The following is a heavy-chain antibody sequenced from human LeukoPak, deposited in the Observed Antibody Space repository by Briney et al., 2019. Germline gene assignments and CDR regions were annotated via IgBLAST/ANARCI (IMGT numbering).Heavy chain of an antibody. CDR2: ISYDGSNK. V-gene: IGHV3-30*18. J-gene: IGHJ6*02. Sequence: GGSLRLSCAASGFIFTNYFMSWVRQAPGKGLEWVAVISYDGSNKYYADSVKGRFTISRDNSKNTLYLQMNSLRAEDTAVYYCAKARYGYYHYGMDVWGQGTTVTVSS. CDR1: GFIFTNYF. CDR3: AKARYGYYHYGMDV. D-gene: IGHD5-18*01.